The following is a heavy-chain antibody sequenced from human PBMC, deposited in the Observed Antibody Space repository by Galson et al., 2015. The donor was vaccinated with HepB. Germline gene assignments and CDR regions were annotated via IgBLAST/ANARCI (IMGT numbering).Heavy chain of an antibody. J-gene: IGHJ4*02. CDR2: FDPEEDEK. D-gene: IGHD2-15*01. V-gene: IGHV1-24*01. CDR1: GYTLAEFC. CDR3: TLGPLGGGSVVDFEY. Sequence: PVKVSCKVTGYTLAEFCMHWVRQVPGKGLEWMGAFDPEEDEKINAQKFQDSFSMTEDTSTDTAYMELRSLTSEDTAVYFCTLGPLGGGSVVDFEYWGPGTLVTVSS.